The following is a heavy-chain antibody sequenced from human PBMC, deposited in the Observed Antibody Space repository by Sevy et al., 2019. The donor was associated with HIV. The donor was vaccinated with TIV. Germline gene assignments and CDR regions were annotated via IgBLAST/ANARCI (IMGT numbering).Heavy chain of an antibody. CDR3: ARDLASGSFYSLYFDY. V-gene: IGHV3-11*01. D-gene: IGHD3-10*01. J-gene: IGHJ4*01. Sequence: GGSLRLSCAVSGLNVSDYFMAWIRQAPGRGPEWVSYISSRGTIIYYRDSVKWRFNISRDNAKNSLYLQMNRLRPEDTAMYYCARDLASGSFYSLYFDYWGQGTLVTVSS. CDR1: GLNVSDYF. CDR2: ISSRGTII.